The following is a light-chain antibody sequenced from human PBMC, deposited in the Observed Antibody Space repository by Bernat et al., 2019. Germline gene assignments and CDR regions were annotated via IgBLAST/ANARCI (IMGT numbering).Light chain of an antibody. J-gene: IGLJ1*01. CDR1: ISDIGSYNR. V-gene: IGLV2-18*02. CDR3: SSYTSSTTSV. CDR2: EAS. Sequence: QSALTQPPSVSGSPGQSVTISCTVTISDIGSYNRVSWYQQPPGTAPKLMIYEASNRPSGVPYRFSGSKSGHTASLTISGLQAEEEADYSCSSYTSSTTSVFGTGTKVTVL.